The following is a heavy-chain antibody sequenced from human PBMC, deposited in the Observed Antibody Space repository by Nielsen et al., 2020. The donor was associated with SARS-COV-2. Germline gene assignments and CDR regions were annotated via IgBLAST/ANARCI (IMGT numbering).Heavy chain of an antibody. V-gene: IGHV3-21*01. CDR3: AREGITMVRGVYYFDY. D-gene: IGHD3-10*01. CDR2: ISSSSSYI. CDR1: GFTFSSYS. J-gene: IGHJ4*02. Sequence: GESLKISCAASGFTFSSYSMNWVRQAPGKGLEWVSSISSSSSYIYYADSVKGRFTISRDNAKNSLYLQMNSLRAEDTAVYYCAREGITMVRGVYYFDYWGQGTLVTVSS.